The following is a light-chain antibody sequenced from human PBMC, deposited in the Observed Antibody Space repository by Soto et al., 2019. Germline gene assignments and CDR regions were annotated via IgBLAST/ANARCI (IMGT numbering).Light chain of an antibody. Sequence: QSVLTQSASVSGSPGQSITISCTGTSSDVGNYNYVSWYQQHPGEVPKLIIFNVNNRPSGVSNRFSGSKSGNTASLTISGLQAEDEADYYCSSFTSSTPYVFVTVTKVTVL. J-gene: IGLJ1*01. CDR1: SSDVGNYNY. V-gene: IGLV2-14*01. CDR3: SSFTSSTPYV. CDR2: NVN.